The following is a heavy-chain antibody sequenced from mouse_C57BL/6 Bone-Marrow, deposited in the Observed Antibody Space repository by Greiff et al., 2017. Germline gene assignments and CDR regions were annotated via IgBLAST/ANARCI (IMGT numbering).Heavy chain of an antibody. CDR3: ATTVPTTYYFDY. D-gene: IGHD1-1*01. J-gene: IGHJ2*01. V-gene: IGHV1-52*01. Sequence: QVQLKQPGAELVRPGSSVKLSCKASGYTFTSYWMHWVKQRPIQGLEWIGNIDPSDSETHYNQKFKDKATLTVDKSSSTAYMQLSSLTSEDSAVYDCATTVPTTYYFDYWGQGTTLTVSS. CDR1: GYTFTSYW. CDR2: IDPSDSET.